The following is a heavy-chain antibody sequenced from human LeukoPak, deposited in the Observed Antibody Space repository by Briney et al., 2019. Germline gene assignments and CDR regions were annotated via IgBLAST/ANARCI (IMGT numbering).Heavy chain of an antibody. D-gene: IGHD3-10*01. J-gene: IGHJ4*02. CDR2: ISSNGGST. CDR3: ARAPRAYYYGSGSYPGSLSPSPFDY. CDR1: GFTFSSYA. Sequence: GGSLRLSCAASGFTFSSYAMHWVRQAPGKGLEYVSAISSNGGSTYYANSVKGRFTISRDNSKSTLYLQMGSLRAEDMAVYYCARAPRAYYYGSGSYPGSLSPSPFDYWGQGTLVTVSS. V-gene: IGHV3-64*01.